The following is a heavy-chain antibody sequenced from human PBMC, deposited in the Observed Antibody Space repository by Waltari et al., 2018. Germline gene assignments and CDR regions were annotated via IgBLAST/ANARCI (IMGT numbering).Heavy chain of an antibody. V-gene: IGHV3-33*01. J-gene: IGHJ1*01. CDR2: IYYDGSNK. CDR3: ARDSVAVAGAPEYFQH. Sequence: QVQLVESGGGVVQPGRSLRLSCAASGFSFSRYGMHWVHQAPGKGLEWVAVIYYDGSNKYYADSVKGRFTIFRDNSKNTLYLQMNSLRAEDTAIYYCARDSVAVAGAPEYFQHWGQGTLVTVSS. CDR1: GFSFSRYG. D-gene: IGHD6-19*01.